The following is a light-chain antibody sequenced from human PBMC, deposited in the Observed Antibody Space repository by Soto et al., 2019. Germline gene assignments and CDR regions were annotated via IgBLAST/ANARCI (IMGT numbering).Light chain of an antibody. CDR2: EVS. Sequence: LTQPPSASGSPGQSVTISCTGTSSDVGGYNYVSWYQQHPGKAPKLMIYEVSKRPSGVPDRFSGSKSGNTASLTVSGLQAEDEADYYCSSYAGSNNYVFGTGTKV. V-gene: IGLV2-8*01. CDR1: SSDVGGYNY. CDR3: SSYAGSNNYV. J-gene: IGLJ1*01.